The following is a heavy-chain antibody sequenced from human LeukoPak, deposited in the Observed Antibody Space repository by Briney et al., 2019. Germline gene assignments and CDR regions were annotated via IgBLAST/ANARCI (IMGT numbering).Heavy chain of an antibody. J-gene: IGHJ6*03. Sequence: GGSLRLSCAASGFTFDDYTMHWVRQAPGKGLEWVSLFSWDGGSTYYADSVKGRFTISRDNSKNSLYLQMNSLRTEDTALYYCAKDGGGSWSPIYYYYMDVWGKGTTVTISS. CDR2: FSWDGGST. CDR3: AKDGGGSWSPIYYYYMDV. V-gene: IGHV3-43*01. CDR1: GFTFDDYT. D-gene: IGHD2-15*01.